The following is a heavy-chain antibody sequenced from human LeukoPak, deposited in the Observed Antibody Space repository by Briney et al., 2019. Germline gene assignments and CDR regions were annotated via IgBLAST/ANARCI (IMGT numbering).Heavy chain of an antibody. V-gene: IGHV3-7*01. CDR1: GFTFSSNR. J-gene: IGHJ4*02. CDR2: IYQHGSEE. D-gene: IGHD2-15*01. Sequence: GGSLRLSCAVSGFTFSSNRMSWVRQAPGKGLEWVANIYQHGSEEHYVDSVKGRFTISRDNSKNTLYLQMNSLRAEDTAVYYCAKVPCSGGSCYLDYWGQGTLVTVSS. CDR3: AKVPCSGGSCYLDY.